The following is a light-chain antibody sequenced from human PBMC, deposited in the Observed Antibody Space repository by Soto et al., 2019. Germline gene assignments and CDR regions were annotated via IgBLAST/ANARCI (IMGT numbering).Light chain of an antibody. V-gene: IGKV1-12*01. CDR1: QDISTW. J-gene: IGKJ4*01. CDR2: GAS. Sequence: DLQMTQSPSSVSASVGDRVTIACRASQDISTWLGWYQQQPGKAPKFLIYGASTLQRGVPSRFSGSGSGTDFTLTISSLQPADFATYYCQQTNSFPPTFGGGTKVEI. CDR3: QQTNSFPPT.